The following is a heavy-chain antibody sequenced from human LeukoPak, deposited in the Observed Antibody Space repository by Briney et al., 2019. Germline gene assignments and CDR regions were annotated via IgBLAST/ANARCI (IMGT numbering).Heavy chain of an antibody. CDR2: IYTSGST. Sequence: SETLSLTCTVSGGSISSYYWSWIRQPPGKGLEWIGRIYTSGSTNYNPSLKSRVTMSVDTSKNQFSLKLSSVTAADTAVYYCARDSGSSSTTYYYYYGMDVWGQGTTVTVSS. D-gene: IGHD6-6*01. CDR3: ARDSGSSSTTYYYYYGMDV. J-gene: IGHJ6*02. V-gene: IGHV4-4*07. CDR1: GGSISSYY.